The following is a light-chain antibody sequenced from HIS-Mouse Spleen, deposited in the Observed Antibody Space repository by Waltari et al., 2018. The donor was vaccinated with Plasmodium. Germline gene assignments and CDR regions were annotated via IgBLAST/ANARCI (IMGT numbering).Light chain of an antibody. CDR2: DAS. CDR1: QSVSSY. Sequence: EIVLTQYTATLSSSPGERATLSCRASQSVSSYLAWYQQKPGQAPRLLIYDASNRATGIPARFSGSGSGTDFTLTISSLEPEDFAVYYCQQRSNWPITFGPGTKVDIK. CDR3: QQRSNWPIT. J-gene: IGKJ3*01. V-gene: IGKV3-11*01.